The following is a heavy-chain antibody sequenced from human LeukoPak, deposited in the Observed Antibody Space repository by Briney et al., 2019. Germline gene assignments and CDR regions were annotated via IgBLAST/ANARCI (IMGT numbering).Heavy chain of an antibody. CDR3: ARDTPRDWYFDL. D-gene: IGHD5-24*01. V-gene: IGHV4-59*12. CDR2: IYYSGST. CDR1: GGSISPYY. J-gene: IGHJ2*01. Sequence: SETLSLTCTVSGGSISPYYWSWIRQPPGKGLEWIGYIYYSGSTNYNPSLKSRVTISVDTSKNQFSLKLSSVTAADTAVYYCARDTPRDWYFDLWGRGTLVTVSS.